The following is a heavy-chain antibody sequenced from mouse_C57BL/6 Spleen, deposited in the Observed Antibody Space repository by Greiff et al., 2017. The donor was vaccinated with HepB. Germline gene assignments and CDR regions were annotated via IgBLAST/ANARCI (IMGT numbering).Heavy chain of an antibody. CDR2: IYPSDSET. CDR1: GYTFTSYW. Sequence: VQLQQSGAELVRPGSSVKLSCKASGYTFTSYWMDWVKQRPGHGLEWIGNIYPSDSETHYNQKFKDKATLTVDKSSSTAYMQLSSLTSEDSAVYDGARPLDDGSSPAWFAYWGQGTLVTVSA. J-gene: IGHJ3*01. CDR3: ARPLDDGSSPAWFAY. D-gene: IGHD1-1*01. V-gene: IGHV1-61*01.